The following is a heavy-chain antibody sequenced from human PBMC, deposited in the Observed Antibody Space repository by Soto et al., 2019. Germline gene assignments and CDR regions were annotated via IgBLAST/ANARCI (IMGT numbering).Heavy chain of an antibody. D-gene: IGHD6-19*01. V-gene: IGHV3-33*01. J-gene: IGHJ4*02. Sequence: QVQLVESGGGVVQPGRSLRLSCAASGFTFSSYGMHWVRQAPGKGLEWVAVIWYDGSNKYYADSVKGRFTISRDNSKNTLYLQMNSLRAEDTAVYYWARAMPGSGWHYWGQGTLVTVSS. CDR2: IWYDGSNK. CDR3: ARAMPGSGWHY. CDR1: GFTFSSYG.